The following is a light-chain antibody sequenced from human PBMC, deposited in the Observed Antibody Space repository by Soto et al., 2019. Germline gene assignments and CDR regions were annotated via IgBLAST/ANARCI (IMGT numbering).Light chain of an antibody. Sequence: EIGLTQSPGTLSLSPGERATLSCRASQSVSNNYLAWYQQKPGQAPRLLLYGASNRATGIPDRFSGSGSGTDFTLTISRLEPEDFAVYYCQQYGSSGTFGQGTKVDIK. J-gene: IGKJ1*01. V-gene: IGKV3-20*01. CDR3: QQYGSSGT. CDR2: GAS. CDR1: QSVSNNY.